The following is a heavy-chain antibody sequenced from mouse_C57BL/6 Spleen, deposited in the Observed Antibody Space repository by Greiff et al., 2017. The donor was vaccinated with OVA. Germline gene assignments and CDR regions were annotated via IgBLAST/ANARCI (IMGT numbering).Heavy chain of an antibody. CDR1: GFTFSDYG. J-gene: IGHJ3*01. CDR2: ISSGSSTI. CDR3: ASNIYYDYH. V-gene: IGHV5-17*01. Sequence: EVQRVESGGGLVKPGGSLKLSCAASGFTFSDYGMHWVRQAPEKGLEWVAYISSGSSTIYYADTVKGRFTISRDNAKNTLFLQMSRLRSEDAAMYYCASNIYYDYHWGQGTLVTVSA. D-gene: IGHD2-4*01.